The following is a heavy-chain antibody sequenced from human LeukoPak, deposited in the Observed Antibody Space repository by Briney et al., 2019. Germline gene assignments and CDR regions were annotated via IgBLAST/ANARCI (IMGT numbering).Heavy chain of an antibody. J-gene: IGHJ6*03. V-gene: IGHV4-4*07. Sequence: PSEALSLTCTVSGGSISSYYWSWIRQPAGKGLEWIGRIYTSGSTNYNPSLKSRVTMSVDTSKNQFSLKLSSVTAADTAVYYCARVPYSSGWYSPYMDVWGKGTTVTISS. CDR3: ARVPYSSGWYSPYMDV. CDR2: IYTSGST. CDR1: GGSISSYY. D-gene: IGHD6-19*01.